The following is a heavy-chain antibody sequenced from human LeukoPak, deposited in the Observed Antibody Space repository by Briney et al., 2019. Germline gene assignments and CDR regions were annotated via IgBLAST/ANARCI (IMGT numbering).Heavy chain of an antibody. CDR1: GGSFSGYY. Sequence: SETLSLTCAVYGGSFSGYYWSWIRQPPGKGLEWTGEINHSGSTNYNPSLKSRVTISVDTSKNQFSLKLSSVTAADTAVYYCARGHYYDSSGYYYPENYYYYGMDVWGQGTTVTVSS. V-gene: IGHV4-34*01. D-gene: IGHD3-22*01. CDR2: INHSGST. J-gene: IGHJ6*02. CDR3: ARGHYYDSSGYYYPENYYYYGMDV.